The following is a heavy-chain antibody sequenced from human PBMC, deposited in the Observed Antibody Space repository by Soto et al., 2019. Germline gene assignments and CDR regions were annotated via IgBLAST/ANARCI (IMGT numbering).Heavy chain of an antibody. CDR2: IIPIFGTA. Sequence: QVQLVQSGAEVKKPGSSVKVSCKASGGTFSSYSINWVRQAPGQGLEWMGEIIPIFGTANYAQKFQGRVTTTADESTSTAYMELSSLRSADTDVYYCARDGGRHSGGIDYWGQGTLVTVSS. D-gene: IGHD1-26*01. J-gene: IGHJ4*02. V-gene: IGHV1-69*01. CDR1: GGTFSSYS. CDR3: ARDGGRHSGGIDY.